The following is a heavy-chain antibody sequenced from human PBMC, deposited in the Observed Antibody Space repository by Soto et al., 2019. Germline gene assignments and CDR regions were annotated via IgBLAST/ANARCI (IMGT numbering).Heavy chain of an antibody. D-gene: IGHD2-2*01. V-gene: IGHV1-18*01. Sequence: ASVKVSCTASGYTDTNYGITWLRQAPGQGLEWMGWISVYNGKTQYAQKFQGRLTMTTDTSTSTAYMELRSLRSDDTAVYYCASRGASSGYYDYWGLGTLVTVSS. CDR1: GYTDTNYG. CDR2: ISVYNGKT. J-gene: IGHJ4*02. CDR3: ASRGASSGYYDY.